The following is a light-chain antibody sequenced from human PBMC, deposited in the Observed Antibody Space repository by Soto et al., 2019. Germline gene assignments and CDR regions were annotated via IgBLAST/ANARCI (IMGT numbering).Light chain of an antibody. CDR1: QSVSSN. V-gene: IGKV3-15*01. CDR3: QQYNTWPPET. CDR2: GAT. J-gene: IGKJ1*01. Sequence: EIVMTQSPATLSVSPGERATLSCRASQSVSSNLAWYQQKPGQVPRLLIYGATTRATGIPARFSGSGSGTEFTLTISSLQSGDFAVYSCQQYNTWPPETFGQGTKVDIK.